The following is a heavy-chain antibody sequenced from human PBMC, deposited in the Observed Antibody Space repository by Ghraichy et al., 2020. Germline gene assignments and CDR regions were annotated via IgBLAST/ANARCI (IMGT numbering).Heavy chain of an antibody. J-gene: IGHJ3*02. CDR2: IRGSGVGT. V-gene: IGHV3-23*01. CDR3: VKSYGFDI. Sequence: GGSLRLSCAASGFTFSSHAMSWVRQAPGKGLEWVSTIRGSGVGTYYADSVKGRFTISRDNSKNTVYLQMNSLRAEDTAVYYCVKSYGFDIWGQGTLVTVSS. CDR1: GFTFSSHA.